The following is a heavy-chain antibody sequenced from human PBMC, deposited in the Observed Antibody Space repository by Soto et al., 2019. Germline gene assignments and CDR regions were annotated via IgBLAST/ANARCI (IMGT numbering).Heavy chain of an antibody. CDR3: AREWQQLLYGMDV. Sequence: QVQLQQWGAGLLKPSETLSLTCAVYGGSFSGYYWSWIRQPPGKGLEWIGEINHSGSTNYNPSLRSRVTTSVDTTKNQFSLKLSSVTAADTAVYYCAREWQQLLYGMDVWGQGTTVTVSS. D-gene: IGHD6-13*01. V-gene: IGHV4-34*01. CDR2: INHSGST. J-gene: IGHJ6*02. CDR1: GGSFSGYY.